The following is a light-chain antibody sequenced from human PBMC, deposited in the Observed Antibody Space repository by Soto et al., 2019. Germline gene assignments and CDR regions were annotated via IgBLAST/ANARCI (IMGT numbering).Light chain of an antibody. V-gene: IGKV3-15*01. CDR2: GAS. Sequence: EIVMTQSPATLSVSPGERATLSCRASQSVDSNLAWYQQRPGQTPRLLIFGASTRATAIPGRFSGSGSGTEFTLTISSLQSEDFAVYYCQQYNDWPETFGQGTKVDIK. CDR3: QQYNDWPET. CDR1: QSVDSN. J-gene: IGKJ1*01.